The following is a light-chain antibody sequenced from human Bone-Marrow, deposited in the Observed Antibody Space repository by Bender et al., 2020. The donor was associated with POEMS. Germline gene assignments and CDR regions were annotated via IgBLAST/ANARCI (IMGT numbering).Light chain of an antibody. V-gene: IGLV3-25*03. J-gene: IGLJ2*01. Sequence: SYELTQPPSVSVSPGQTARITCSADALPKQYAYWYQQKPGQAPRLAIYKDTERPSGIPERFTGSVSGTTATLTISGVQAEDEADYFCQSADTSGFYKVLFGGGTTLTVL. CDR2: KDT. CDR1: ALPKQY. CDR3: QSADTSGFYKVL.